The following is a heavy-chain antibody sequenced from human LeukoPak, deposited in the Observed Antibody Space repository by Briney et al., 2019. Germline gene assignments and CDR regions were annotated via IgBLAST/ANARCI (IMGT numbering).Heavy chain of an antibody. J-gene: IGHJ4*02. CDR1: GGTFSSYA. D-gene: IGHD1-26*01. Sequence: ASVKVSCKASGGTFSSYAISWARQAPGQGLEWMGGIIPIFGTANYAQKFQGRVTITTDESTSTAYMELSSLRSEDTAVYYCATDLVGALRSCYWGQGTLVTVSS. CDR3: ATDLVGALRSCY. CDR2: IIPIFGTA. V-gene: IGHV1-69*05.